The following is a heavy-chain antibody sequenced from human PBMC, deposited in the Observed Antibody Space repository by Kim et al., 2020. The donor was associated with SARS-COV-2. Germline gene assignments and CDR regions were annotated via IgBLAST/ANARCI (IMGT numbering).Heavy chain of an antibody. V-gene: IGHV4-4*02. D-gene: IGHD2-2*01. J-gene: IGHJ6*02. CDR1: GGSISSSNW. CDR2: IYHSGST. Sequence: SETLSLTCAVSGGSISSSNWWRWVRQPPGKGLEGIGEIYHSGSTNYNPSLKSRVTISVDKSKNQFSLKLSSVTAAATAVYYCASTYCSSTSCYYYYYGMDDWGQGTTVTVSS. CDR3: ASTYCSSTSCYYYYYGMDD.